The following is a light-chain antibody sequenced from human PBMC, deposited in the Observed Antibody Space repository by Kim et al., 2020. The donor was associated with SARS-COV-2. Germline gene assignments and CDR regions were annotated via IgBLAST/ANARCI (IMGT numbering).Light chain of an antibody. CDR2: RNN. Sequence: QTATLPCTGNSNSVGYQGASWLQQHQGHPPKLLTYRNNKRPSGISERFSASRSGSTASLTITGLQPEDEADYYCLAWDDSLSAFVFGTGTKVTVL. CDR3: LAWDDSLSAFV. V-gene: IGLV10-54*01. J-gene: IGLJ1*01. CDR1: SNSVGYQG.